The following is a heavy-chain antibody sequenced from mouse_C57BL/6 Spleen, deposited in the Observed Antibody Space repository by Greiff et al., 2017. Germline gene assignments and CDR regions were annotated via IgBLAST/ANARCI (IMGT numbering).Heavy chain of an antibody. CDR2: INPGSGGT. CDR3: ARHGYFDY. Sequence: VQLQQSGPELVRPGTSVKVSCKASGYAFTNYLIEWVKQRPGQGLEWIGVINPGSGGTNYNEKFKGKATLTADKSSSTAYMQLSSLTSEDYAVSFCARHGYFDYWGQGTTLTVSS. V-gene: IGHV1-54*01. CDR1: GYAFTNYL. J-gene: IGHJ2*01.